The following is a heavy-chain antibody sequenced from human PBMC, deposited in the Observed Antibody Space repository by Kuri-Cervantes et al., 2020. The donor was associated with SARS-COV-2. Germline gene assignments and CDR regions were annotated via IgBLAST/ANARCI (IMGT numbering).Heavy chain of an antibody. J-gene: IGHJ6*01. V-gene: IGHV3-30*09. CDR2: ISYDGSKK. CDR3: ARGVYCSGGTCYSYYYYYGMDV. CDR1: RFTFTSHA. Sequence: GESLKISCAASRFTFTSHAMHWVRQAPGKGLEWVAVISYDGSKKYYADSVKGRFAISRDNSKNTLYLQMNSLRTEDTAVYYCARGVYCSGGTCYSYYYYYGMDVWGQGNTV. D-gene: IGHD2-15*01.